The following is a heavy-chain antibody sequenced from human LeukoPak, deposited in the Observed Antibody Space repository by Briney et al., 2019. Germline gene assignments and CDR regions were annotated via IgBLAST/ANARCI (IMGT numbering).Heavy chain of an antibody. D-gene: IGHD6-19*01. Sequence: SETLSLTCTVSGGSIRSSYYYWGWIRQPPGKGLEWIGSIYDSGSTYYNPSLKSRVTISVDTSKNQFSLKLNSVTAADTAVYYCAIHSGWYYFDYWGQGTLVTVSS. CDR1: GGSIRSSYYY. V-gene: IGHV4-39*01. CDR3: AIHSGWYYFDY. CDR2: IYDSGST. J-gene: IGHJ4*02.